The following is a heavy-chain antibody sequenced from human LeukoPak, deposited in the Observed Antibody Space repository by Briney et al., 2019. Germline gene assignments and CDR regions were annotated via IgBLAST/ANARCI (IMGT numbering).Heavy chain of an antibody. Sequence: SETLSLTCAVYGGSFSGYYWSWIRQPPGKGLEWIGEINHSGSTNYNPSLKSRVTISVDTSKNQFSLKLSSVTAAGTAVYYCARIEGGIVTGYYFDYWAREPWSPSPQ. D-gene: IGHD2-15*01. V-gene: IGHV4-34*01. CDR1: GGSFSGYY. J-gene: IGHJ4*02. CDR3: ARIEGGIVTGYYFDY. CDR2: INHSGST.